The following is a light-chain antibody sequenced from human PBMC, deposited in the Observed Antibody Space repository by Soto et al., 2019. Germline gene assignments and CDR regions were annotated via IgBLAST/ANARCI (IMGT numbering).Light chain of an antibody. CDR1: SSDLGGFNY. CDR3: CLYAGSYTYV. V-gene: IGLV2-11*01. J-gene: IGLJ1*01. CDR2: DVT. Sequence: QSALTQPRSVSGSPGQSVTISCTVTSSDLGGFNYVSWYQQLPGKAPKLMIYDVTKRPSGVPDRFSGSKSGNTASLTISGLQSEDEADHYCCLYAGSYTYVFGTGTKVTVL.